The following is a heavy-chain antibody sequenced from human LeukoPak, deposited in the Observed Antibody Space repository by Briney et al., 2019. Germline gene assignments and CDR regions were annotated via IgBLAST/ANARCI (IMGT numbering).Heavy chain of an antibody. CDR2: IYYSGST. D-gene: IGHD3-22*01. V-gene: IGHV4-30-4*08. CDR3: ARQLSSGYSPQDY. J-gene: IGHJ4*02. Sequence: PSQTLALTCTVSGGSISSGSYYWSWICQPPGKGLEWIGYIYYSGSTYYNPSLKSRVTISVDTSKNQFSLKLSSVTAADTAVYYCARQLSSGYSPQDYWGQGTLVTVSS. CDR1: GGSISSGSYY.